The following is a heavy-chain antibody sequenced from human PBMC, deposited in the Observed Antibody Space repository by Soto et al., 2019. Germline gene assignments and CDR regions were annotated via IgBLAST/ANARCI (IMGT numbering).Heavy chain of an antibody. CDR2: INPGNGNT. J-gene: IGHJ4*02. V-gene: IGHV1-3*01. D-gene: IGHD3-10*01. Sequence: ASVKVSCKASGYTFTSYGINWVRQAPGRGLEWMGWINPGNGNTKYSQQFQGRVIIDRDTSTSTAYMEMRSLRSDDTAVYYCVRDLDGSGSYYTDYWGPGTLVTVSS. CDR3: VRDLDGSGSYYTDY. CDR1: GYTFTSYG.